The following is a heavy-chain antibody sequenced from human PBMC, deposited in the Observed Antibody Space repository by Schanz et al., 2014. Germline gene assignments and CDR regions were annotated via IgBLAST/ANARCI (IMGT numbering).Heavy chain of an antibody. CDR3: AKAEYDILTDSYSRLDP. V-gene: IGHV1-18*01. J-gene: IGHJ5*02. CDR2: ISVYTGNT. CDR1: GYTFTTYA. Sequence: QVQLVQSGAEVKKPGASVRVSCKASGYTFTTYAMSWVRQAPGQGLEWVGWISVYTGNTKYGQKVQGRVTMTADTSTNTAYMELRSQRSDDTAVYYCAKAEYDILTDSYSRLDPWGQGTLVTVSS. D-gene: IGHD3-9*01.